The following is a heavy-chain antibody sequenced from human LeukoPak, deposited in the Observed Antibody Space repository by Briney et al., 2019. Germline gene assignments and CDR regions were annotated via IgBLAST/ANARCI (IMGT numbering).Heavy chain of an antibody. Sequence: PGGSPRLSCAASGFTFSSYWMSWVRQAPGKGLEWVANIKQDGSEKYYVDSVKGRFTISRDNAKNSLYLQMNSLRAEDTAVYYCARDYYGSGSYYNRGFDYWGQGTLVTVSS. CDR1: GFTFSSYW. CDR2: IKQDGSEK. V-gene: IGHV3-7*03. D-gene: IGHD3-10*01. J-gene: IGHJ4*02. CDR3: ARDYYGSGSYYNRGFDY.